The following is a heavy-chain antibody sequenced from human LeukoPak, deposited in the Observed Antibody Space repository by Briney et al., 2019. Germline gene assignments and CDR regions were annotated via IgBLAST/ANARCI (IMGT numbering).Heavy chain of an antibody. Sequence: GGSLRLSCAASGFTFSDYWMSWVRQAPGKGLEWVANIKQDGSEKYYVDSVKGRFTISRDNAKNSLFLQMNSLRAEDTAVYYCARLQIYDSSRYRPLDYWGQGTLVTVSS. CDR3: ARLQIYDSSRYRPLDY. V-gene: IGHV3-7*01. CDR2: IKQDGSEK. CDR1: GFTFSDYW. D-gene: IGHD3-22*01. J-gene: IGHJ4*02.